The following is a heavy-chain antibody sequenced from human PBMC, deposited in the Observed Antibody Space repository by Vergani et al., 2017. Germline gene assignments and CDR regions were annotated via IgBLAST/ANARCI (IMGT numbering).Heavy chain of an antibody. CDR1: GGSFSGYY. Sequence: QVQLQQWGAGLLKPSETLSLTCAVYGGSFSGYYWSWIRQHPGKGLEWIGYIYYSGSTYYNPSLKSRVTISVDTSKNQFSLKLSSVTAADTAVYYCARETGSGSYDYFDYWGQGTLVTVSS. J-gene: IGHJ4*02. CDR2: IYYSGST. D-gene: IGHD3-10*01. CDR3: ARETGSGSYDYFDY. V-gene: IGHV4-34*01.